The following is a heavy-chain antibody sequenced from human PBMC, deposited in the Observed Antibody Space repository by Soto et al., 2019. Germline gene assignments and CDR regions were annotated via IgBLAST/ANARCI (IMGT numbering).Heavy chain of an antibody. V-gene: IGHV3-49*03. J-gene: IGHJ4*02. CDR1: RFAFGDYA. CDR3: TRDAYYNFWSGYPLD. CDR2: IRSKAYGGTT. D-gene: IGHD3-3*01. Sequence: GGPLRLSWTATRFAFGDYARSSFRQAPGKGLEWVGFIRSKAYGGTTEYAASVKGRFTISRDDSKSIAYLQMNSLKTEDTAVYYCTRDAYYNFWSGYPLDWGQGT.